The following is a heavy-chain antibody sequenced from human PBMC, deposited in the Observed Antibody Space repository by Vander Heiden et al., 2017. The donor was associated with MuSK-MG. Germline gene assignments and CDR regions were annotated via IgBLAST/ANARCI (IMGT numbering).Heavy chain of an antibody. CDR3: VGLRYIDIYAVFDY. V-gene: IGHV1-2*02. CDR2: IHPHSGDT. Sequence: QVQLAQSGTQVKRPGASMTVSCKASGYTFSDFYIQWVRQVSGQGFEWMGWIHPHSGDTKYAQNFQGRVTMTRDTSTSTAYRDLSGLTSDDTAVYYCVGLRYIDIYAVFDYWGQGGLVTVS. J-gene: IGHJ4*02. D-gene: IGHD3-16*02. CDR1: GYTFSDFY.